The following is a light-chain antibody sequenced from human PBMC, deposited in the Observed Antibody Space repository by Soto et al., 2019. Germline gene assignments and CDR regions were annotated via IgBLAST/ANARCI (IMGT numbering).Light chain of an antibody. CDR1: SSNIGSNT. CDR2: SIN. CDR3: STWDDSLNNWV. Sequence: QSVLTQPPSASGTPGQRVTISCSGSSSNIGSNTVNWYQQLPGTAPKLLIYSINQRPSGVPDRFSGSKSGTSASLAITGLQSDDEADYYCSTWDDSLNNWVFGGGTKLT. V-gene: IGLV1-44*01. J-gene: IGLJ3*02.